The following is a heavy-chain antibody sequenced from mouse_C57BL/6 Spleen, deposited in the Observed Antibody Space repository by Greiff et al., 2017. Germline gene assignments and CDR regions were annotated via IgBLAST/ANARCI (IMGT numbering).Heavy chain of an antibody. CDR2: INPNNGGT. D-gene: IGHD1-1*01. CDR3: ARWGTTVVGAMDY. J-gene: IGHJ4*01. CDR1: GYTFTDYN. Sequence: EVQLQQSGPELVKPGASVKMSCKASGYTFTDYNMHWVKQSHGKSLEWIGYINPNNGGTSYNQKFKGKATLTVNKSSSTAYMERRSLTSEDSAVXYSARWGTTVVGAMDYWGQGTSVTVSS. V-gene: IGHV1-22*01.